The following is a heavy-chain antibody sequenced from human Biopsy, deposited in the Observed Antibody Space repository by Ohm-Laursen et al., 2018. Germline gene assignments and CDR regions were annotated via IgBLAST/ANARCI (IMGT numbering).Heavy chain of an antibody. J-gene: IGHJ4*02. V-gene: IGHV3-53*01. Sequence: ETLSLTCAASGFTVSSNYVSWVRQAPGMGLEWVSVIYSGDRPYYRESVRGRFTISRDNSKNTLYLQMNSLRADDTAVYYRARNKPGSSSGSDFDYWGQGTLVTVSS. CDR1: GFTVSSNY. CDR3: ARNKPGSSSGSDFDY. CDR2: IYSGDRP. D-gene: IGHD6-6*01.